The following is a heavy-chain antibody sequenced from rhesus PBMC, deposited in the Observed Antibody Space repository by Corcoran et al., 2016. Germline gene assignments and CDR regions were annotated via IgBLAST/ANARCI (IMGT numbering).Heavy chain of an antibody. V-gene: IGHV4-106*01. CDR1: GGSISDSYY. Sequence: QVQLQESGPGLVKPSETLSLTCTVSGGSISDSYYWSCIRQPPGKGLEWMGLIYGSGGRTYNNHSLMSRVSIARDPSKNQCSLKLSFVTYADTAVYYCARDVWDGLESWGQGVVVTVSS. CDR2: IYGSGGRT. J-gene: IGHJ6*01. CDR3: ARDVWDGLES. D-gene: IGHD1-44*01.